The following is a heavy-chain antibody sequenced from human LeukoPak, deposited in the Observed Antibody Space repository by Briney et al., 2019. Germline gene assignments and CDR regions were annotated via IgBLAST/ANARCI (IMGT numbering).Heavy chain of an antibody. CDR3: ARDRGYSSTWSFGKHYYMDV. CDR1: GFTFSSYG. D-gene: IGHD6-13*01. V-gene: IGHV3-33*07. J-gene: IGHJ6*03. Sequence: GRSLRLSCAASGFTFSSYGMYWVRQAPGKGLEWVAVIWYDGSHKSYANSVKGLFTISRDNPKNILYLHMNSLRADDTAVYFCARDRGYSSTWSFGKHYYMDVWGKGTTVTVSS. CDR2: IWYDGSHK.